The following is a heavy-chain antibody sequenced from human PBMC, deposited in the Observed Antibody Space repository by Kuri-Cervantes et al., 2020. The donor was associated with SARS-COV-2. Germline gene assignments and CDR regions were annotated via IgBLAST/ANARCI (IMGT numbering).Heavy chain of an antibody. Sequence: GSLRLSCTVSGGSISSYYWSWIRRPPGKGLEWIGYIYYSGSTNYNPSLKSRVTISVDTSKNQFSLKLSSVTAADTAVYYCARQDIVVVPAAHGDYYYYYGMDVWGRGTTVTVSS. CDR1: GGSISSYY. CDR3: ARQDIVVVPAAHGDYYYYYGMDV. D-gene: IGHD2-2*01. CDR2: IYYSGST. V-gene: IGHV4-59*08. J-gene: IGHJ6*02.